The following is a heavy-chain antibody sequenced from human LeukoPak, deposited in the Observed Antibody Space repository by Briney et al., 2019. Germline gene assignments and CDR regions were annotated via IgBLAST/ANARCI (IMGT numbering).Heavy chain of an antibody. Sequence: GASVKVSCKASGYTFTGCYMHWVRQAPGQGLEWMGWINPNSGGTNYAQKFQGRVTMTRDTSISTAYMELSRLRSDDTAVYYCARDRFYCRSTSCYMRGIWFDPWGQGTLVTVSS. CDR3: ARDRFYCRSTSCYMRGIWFDP. D-gene: IGHD2-2*02. J-gene: IGHJ5*02. CDR2: INPNSGGT. CDR1: GYTFTGCY. V-gene: IGHV1-2*02.